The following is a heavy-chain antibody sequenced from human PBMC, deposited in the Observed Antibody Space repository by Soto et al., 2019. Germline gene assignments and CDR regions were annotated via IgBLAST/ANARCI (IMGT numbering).Heavy chain of an antibody. CDR1: GGSISSGGYY. D-gene: IGHD3-10*01. CDR2: IYYSGST. J-gene: IGHJ6*02. V-gene: IGHV4-31*03. CDR3: ARDLYGSGSFYGMDV. Sequence: CTVSGGSISSGGYYWSWIRQHPGKGLEWIGYIYYSGSTYYNPSLKSRVTISVDTSENQFSLKLSSVTAADTAVYYCARDLYGSGSFYGMDVWGQGTTVTVSS.